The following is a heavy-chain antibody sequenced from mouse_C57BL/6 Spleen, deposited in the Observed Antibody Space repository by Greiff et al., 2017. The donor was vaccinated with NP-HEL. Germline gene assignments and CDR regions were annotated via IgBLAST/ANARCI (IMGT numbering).Heavy chain of an antibody. CDR1: GYTFTDYY. CDR3: AREGITTVPYAMDY. D-gene: IGHD1-1*01. CDR2: IYPGSGNT. Sequence: VKLVESGAELVRPGASVKLSCKASGYTFTDYYINWVKQRPGQGLEWIARIYPGSGNTYYNEKFKGKATLTAEKSSSTAYMQLSSLTSEDSAVYFCAREGITTVPYAMDYWGQGTSVTVSS. V-gene: IGHV1-76*01. J-gene: IGHJ4*01.